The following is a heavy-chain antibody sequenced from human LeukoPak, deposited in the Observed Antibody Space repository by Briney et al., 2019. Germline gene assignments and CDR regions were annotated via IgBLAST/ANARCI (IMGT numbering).Heavy chain of an antibody. CDR2: INPNSYGT. CDR3: ERDLRGKDDF. J-gene: IGHJ4*02. D-gene: IGHD1-1*01. Sequence: ASVKVSCKASGYTFTGYYLHWVRQAPGQGLQWIGWINPNSYGTKYAQKFQDRVTMTRDTSINTAYMELSGLTSDDTAIYYCERDLRGKDDFWGQGTLVTVSS. V-gene: IGHV1-2*02. CDR1: GYTFTGYY.